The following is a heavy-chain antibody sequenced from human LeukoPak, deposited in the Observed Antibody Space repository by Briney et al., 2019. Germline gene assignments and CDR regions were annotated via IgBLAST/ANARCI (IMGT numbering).Heavy chain of an antibody. CDR2: IKVDGSEI. Sequence: GGSLKLSCAASGFTFSMYWMSWVRQAPGKGPEWVANIKVDGSEIYYVDSVKGRFTISRDNAKNSLYLQMNSLRAEDTAVYYCTRDRQGPRLYEMDIWGQGTTVTVSS. V-gene: IGHV3-7*01. J-gene: IGHJ6*02. CDR3: TRDRQGPRLYEMDI. D-gene: IGHD2-8*01. CDR1: GFTFSMYW.